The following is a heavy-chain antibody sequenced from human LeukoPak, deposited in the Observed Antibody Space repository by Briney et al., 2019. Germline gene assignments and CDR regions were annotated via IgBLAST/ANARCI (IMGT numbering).Heavy chain of an antibody. V-gene: IGHV1-2*02. CDR3: ARGAELFAVSDNWFDP. D-gene: IGHD3-10*01. Sequence: EASVKVSCKASGYTFTGYYMHWVRQAPGQGLEWMGWINPNSGGTNYAQKFQGRVTMTRDTSISTAYMEPSRLRSDDTAVYYCARGAELFAVSDNWFDPWGQGTLVTVSS. CDR2: INPNSGGT. CDR1: GYTFTGYY. J-gene: IGHJ5*02.